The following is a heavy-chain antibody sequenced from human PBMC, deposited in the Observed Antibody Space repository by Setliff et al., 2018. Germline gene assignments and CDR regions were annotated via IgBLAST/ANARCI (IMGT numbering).Heavy chain of an antibody. V-gene: IGHV4-39*07. Sequence: SETLSLTCTVSGGSISSSSYYWGWIRQPPGKGLGWIGSIYYRGSTYYNPSLKSRVTISIDTSKNQFSLKLSSVTAADAAVYYCSRDLYDYVWGTYRYHDAFDIWGQGTMVTVSS. D-gene: IGHD3-16*02. CDR1: GGSISSSSYY. J-gene: IGHJ3*02. CDR2: IYYRGST. CDR3: SRDLYDYVWGTYRYHDAFDI.